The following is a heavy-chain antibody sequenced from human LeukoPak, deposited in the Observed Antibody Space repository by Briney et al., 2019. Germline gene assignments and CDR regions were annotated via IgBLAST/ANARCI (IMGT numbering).Heavy chain of an antibody. V-gene: IGHV3-30-3*01. J-gene: IGHJ4*02. Sequence: GRSLRLSCAASGFTFSSYAMHWVRQAPGKGLQWVAVMSFDGSNKYYADSVKGRFTISRDNSKNTLYLQMNSLRAEDTALYYCARDSGWLLYFDYWGQGTLVTVSS. D-gene: IGHD1-26*01. CDR3: ARDSGWLLYFDY. CDR2: MSFDGSNK. CDR1: GFTFSSYA.